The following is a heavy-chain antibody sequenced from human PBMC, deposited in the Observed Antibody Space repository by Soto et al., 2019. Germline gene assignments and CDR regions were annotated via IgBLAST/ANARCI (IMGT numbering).Heavy chain of an antibody. D-gene: IGHD1-26*01. Sequence: ASVNVSCKASGYTFTVYYIHWVRQAPGQGLEWMGWINPKSGGTMHPQKFQGRVTMTWDTSISTAYMALTRLRSDDTAVYYCARDLAKGGGSAGFDYWGQGTLVTVSS. V-gene: IGHV1-2*02. CDR1: GYTFTVYY. CDR3: ARDLAKGGGSAGFDY. J-gene: IGHJ4*02. CDR2: INPKSGGT.